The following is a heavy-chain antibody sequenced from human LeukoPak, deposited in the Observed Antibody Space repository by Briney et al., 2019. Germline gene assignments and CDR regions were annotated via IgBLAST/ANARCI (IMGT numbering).Heavy chain of an antibody. CDR3: ASSLNTVMVSPYYLEY. D-gene: IGHD5-18*01. V-gene: IGHV3-11*04. J-gene: IGHJ4*02. CDR1: GFTLSDYS. CDR2: LTSGGVSA. Sequence: GGSLRLSCAASGFTLSDYSMTWVRQAPGRGLEWISFLTSGGVSAFYADSVRGRFTVSRDDARNSLSLYMNTLRADDTAVYYCASSLNTVMVSPYYLEYWGPGTLVTVSS.